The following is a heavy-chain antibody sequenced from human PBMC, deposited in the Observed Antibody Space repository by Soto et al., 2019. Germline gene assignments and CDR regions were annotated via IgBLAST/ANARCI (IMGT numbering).Heavy chain of an antibody. CDR2: IYYSGST. CDR1: GGSVSSGSYY. Sequence: SETLSLTCTVSGGSVSSGSYYWSWIRQPPGKGLEWIGYIYYSGSTNYNPSLKSRVTISVDTSKNQFSLKLSSVTAADTAVYYCARVSFLTIFGVVIQYYFDYWGQGTLVTVSS. J-gene: IGHJ4*02. V-gene: IGHV4-61*01. CDR3: ARVSFLTIFGVVIQYYFDY. D-gene: IGHD3-3*01.